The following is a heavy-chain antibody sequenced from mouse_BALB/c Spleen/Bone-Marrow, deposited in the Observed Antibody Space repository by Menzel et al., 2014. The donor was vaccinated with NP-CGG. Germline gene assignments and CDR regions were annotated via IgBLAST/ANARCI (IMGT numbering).Heavy chain of an antibody. J-gene: IGHJ3*01. CDR3: ARRGYDGAY. CDR2: ILPGSGST. D-gene: IGHD2-14*01. CDR1: GYTFSSYW. Sequence: LVESGAELVKPGASVKISCKATGYTFSSYWIEWVKQRPGHGLEWIGEILPGSGSTNYNEKFKGKATFTADTSSNTAYMQLSSLTSEDSAVYYCARRGYDGAYWGQGTLVTVSA. V-gene: IGHV1-9*01.